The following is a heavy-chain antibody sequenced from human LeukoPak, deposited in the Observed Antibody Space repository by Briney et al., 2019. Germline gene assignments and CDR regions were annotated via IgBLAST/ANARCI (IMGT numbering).Heavy chain of an antibody. D-gene: IGHD2-8*01. J-gene: IGHJ4*02. CDR1: GFTFSSYA. Sequence: GGSLRLSCAASGFTFSSYAMHWVRQAPGKGLEWVAVISYDGSNKYYADSVEGRFTISRDNSKNTLYLQMNSLRAEDTAVYYCARVLMVGGRFDYWGQGTLVTVSS. V-gene: IGHV3-30*04. CDR3: ARVLMVGGRFDY. CDR2: ISYDGSNK.